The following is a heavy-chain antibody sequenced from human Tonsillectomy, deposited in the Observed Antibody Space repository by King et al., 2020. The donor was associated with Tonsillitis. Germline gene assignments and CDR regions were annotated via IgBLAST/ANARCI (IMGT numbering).Heavy chain of an antibody. Sequence: VQLQESGPGLVKPSETLSLTCSVSGGSTSSYYWSWIRQPPGKGLEWIGYVYYSGTTNSNPSLKSRVTMSIDTSKNQISLNLRSVTAADTAVYYCARDNGGIPNHYYFYYRDVWGKGTTVTVSS. CDR3: ARDNGGIPNHYYFYYRDV. CDR2: VYYSGTT. J-gene: IGHJ6*03. D-gene: IGHD1-14*01. V-gene: IGHV4-59*01. CDR1: GGSTSSYY.